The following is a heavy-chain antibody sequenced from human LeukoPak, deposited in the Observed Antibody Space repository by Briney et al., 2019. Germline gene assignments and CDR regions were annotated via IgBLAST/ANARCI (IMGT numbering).Heavy chain of an antibody. CDR1: EFTFSSYS. CDR3: ARESEQWLVQRGVFRFDP. Sequence: PGGSLRLSCAASEFTFSSYSMNWVRQAPGKGLEWVSSISSSSSYIYYADSVKGRFTISRDNAKNSLYLQMNSLRAEDTAVYYCARESEQWLVQRGVFRFDPWGQGTLVTVSS. D-gene: IGHD6-19*01. J-gene: IGHJ5*02. CDR2: ISSSSSYI. V-gene: IGHV3-21*01.